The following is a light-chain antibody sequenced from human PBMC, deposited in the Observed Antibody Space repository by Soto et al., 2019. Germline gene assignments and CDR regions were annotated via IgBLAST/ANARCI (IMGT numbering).Light chain of an antibody. CDR3: QQRINSPIT. CDR1: QSVSRY. J-gene: IGKJ5*01. V-gene: IGKV3-11*01. Sequence: EIVLTQSPATLSLSPGERATLSCRASQSVSRYLAWYQQKPGQAPRLLMYDAINRANGIPAKFRGSWSGTDFTLTISSLEPQDFAVYYCQQRINSPITFGQGARLEIK. CDR2: DAI.